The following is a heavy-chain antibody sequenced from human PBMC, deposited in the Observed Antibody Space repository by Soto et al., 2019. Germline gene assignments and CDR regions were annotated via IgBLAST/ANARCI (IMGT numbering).Heavy chain of an antibody. CDR2: ISYDGSNK. V-gene: IGHV3-30-3*01. J-gene: IGHJ4*02. Sequence: QVQLVESGGGVVQPGRSLRLSCAASGFTFSSYAMHWVRQAPGKGLEWVAVISYDGSNKYYADSVKGRFTISRDNSKNTLYLQMNSLRAEDTAVYYCASDKAGSGWYLGYWGQGTLATVSS. CDR3: ASDKAGSGWYLGY. D-gene: IGHD6-19*01. CDR1: GFTFSSYA.